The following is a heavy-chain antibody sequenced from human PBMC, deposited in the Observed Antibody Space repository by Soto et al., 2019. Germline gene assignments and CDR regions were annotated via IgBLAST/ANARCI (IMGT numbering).Heavy chain of an antibody. V-gene: IGHV3-48*01. CDR3: ARDEEYCGGDCSDAFDI. CDR2: ISSSSSTI. D-gene: IGHD2-21*02. CDR1: GFTFSSYS. J-gene: IGHJ3*02. Sequence: EVQLVESGRGLVQPGGSLRLSCAASGFTFSSYSMNWVRQAPGKGREWVSYISSSSSTIYYADSVKGRFTISRDNAKNSLYLQMNSLRVEDTAVYYCARDEEYCGGDCSDAFDIWGQGTMVTVSS.